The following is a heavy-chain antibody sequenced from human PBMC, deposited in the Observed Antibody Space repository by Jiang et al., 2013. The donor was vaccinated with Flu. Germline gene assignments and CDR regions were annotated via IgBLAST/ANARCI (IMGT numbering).Heavy chain of an antibody. CDR2: IYPGDSDT. V-gene: IGHV5-51*01. CDR3: ARRYDSPLHAFDI. D-gene: IGHD3-22*01. CDR1: GYSFTSYW. Sequence: GAEVKKPGESLKISCKGSGYSFTSYWIGWVRQMPGKGLEWMGIIYPGDSDTRYSPSFQGQVTISADKSISTANLQWSSLKASDTAMYYCARRYDSPLHAFDIWGQGTMVTVSS. J-gene: IGHJ3*02.